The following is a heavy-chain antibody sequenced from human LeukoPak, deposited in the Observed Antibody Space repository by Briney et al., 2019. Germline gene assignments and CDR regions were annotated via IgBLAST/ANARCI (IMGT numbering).Heavy chain of an antibody. CDR1: GFTFRSYG. CDR2: ISDSGGST. V-gene: IGHV3-23*01. D-gene: IGHD6-13*01. J-gene: IGHJ4*02. Sequence: GGSLRLSCAASGFTFRSYGMSWVRQAPGKGLEWVSVISDSGGSTYYADSVKGRFTISRDNSKNTLYLQMNSLRAEDTAVYYCAKGSTKRQQFDYWGQGTLVTVSS. CDR3: AKGSTKRQQFDY.